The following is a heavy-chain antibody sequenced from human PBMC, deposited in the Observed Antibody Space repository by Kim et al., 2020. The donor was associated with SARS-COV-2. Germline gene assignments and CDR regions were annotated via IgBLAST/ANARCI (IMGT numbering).Heavy chain of an antibody. J-gene: IGHJ6*03. Sequence: KKFQGRVTMTEDTSTDTAYMELSSLRSEDTAVYYCATPPPGPGDYYYMDVWGKGTTVTVSS. CDR3: ATPPPGPGDYYYMDV. V-gene: IGHV1-24*01.